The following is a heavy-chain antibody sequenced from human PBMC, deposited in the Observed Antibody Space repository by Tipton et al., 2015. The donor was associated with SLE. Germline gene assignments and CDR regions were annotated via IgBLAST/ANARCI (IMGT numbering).Heavy chain of an antibody. CDR1: GGSFSGYY. CDR2: INHSGST. Sequence: TLSLTCAVYGGSFSGYYWSWIRQPPGKGLEWIGEINHSGSTNYIPSLKSRVTISVDTSKNQFSLKLSSVTAADTAVYYCARGSGGGSSSWYDYFDYWGQGTLVTVSS. CDR3: ARGSGGGSSSWYDYFDY. J-gene: IGHJ4*02. V-gene: IGHV4-34*01. D-gene: IGHD6-13*01.